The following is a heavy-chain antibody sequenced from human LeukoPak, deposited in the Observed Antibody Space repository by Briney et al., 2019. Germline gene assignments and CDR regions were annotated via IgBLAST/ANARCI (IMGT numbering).Heavy chain of an antibody. V-gene: IGHV3-11*05. J-gene: IGHJ4*02. CDR2: ISSSSSYT. CDR1: GFTFSDYY. CDR3: ARDMGYGDDCFDY. Sequence: KSGGSLRLSCAASGFTFSDYYMSWIRQAPGKGLEWVSYISSSSSYTNYADSVKGRFTISRDNAKNSLYLQMNSLRAEDTAVYYCARDMGYGDDCFDYWGQGTLVTVSS. D-gene: IGHD4-17*01.